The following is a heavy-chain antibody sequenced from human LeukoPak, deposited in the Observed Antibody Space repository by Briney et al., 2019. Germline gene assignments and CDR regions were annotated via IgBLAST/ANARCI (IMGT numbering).Heavy chain of an antibody. Sequence: GGSLRLSCAASGFTVSSKYMSWVRQAPGKGLEWVSAISGSGGSTYYADSVKGRFTISRDNSKSTLYLQMNSLRAEDTAVYHCAKKGGYSYGDPFDYWGQGILVTVSS. D-gene: IGHD5-18*01. V-gene: IGHV3-23*01. J-gene: IGHJ4*02. CDR2: ISGSGGST. CDR3: AKKGGYSYGDPFDY. CDR1: GFTVSSKY.